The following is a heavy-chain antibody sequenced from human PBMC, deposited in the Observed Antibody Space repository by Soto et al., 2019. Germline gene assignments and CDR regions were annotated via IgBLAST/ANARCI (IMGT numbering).Heavy chain of an antibody. V-gene: IGHV2-5*02. CDR2: IYWDDDK. CDR3: AHSEDDYGDYGLFDY. J-gene: IGHJ4*02. CDR1: GFSLSTSGVG. Sequence: QITLKESGPTLVKPTQTLTLTCTFSGFSLSTSGVGVGWIRQPPGKALEWLALIYWDDDKRYSPSLKSRLTIXXDXSXXQVVLTMTNMDPVDTATYYCAHSEDDYGDYGLFDYWGQGTLVTVSS. D-gene: IGHD4-17*01.